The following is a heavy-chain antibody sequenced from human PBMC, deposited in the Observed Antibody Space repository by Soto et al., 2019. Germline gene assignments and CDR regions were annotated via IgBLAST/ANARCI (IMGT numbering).Heavy chain of an antibody. CDR3: ARDGRGTTVTTEPYYYGMDV. CDR1: VFTFISYG. Sequence: PGWSLRLSCASSVFTFISYGMHWVRQAPGKGLEWVAVIWYDGSNKYYADSVKGRFTISRDNSKNTLYLQMNSLRAEDTAVYYCARDGRGTTVTTEPYYYGMDVWGQGTTVTVSS. J-gene: IGHJ6*02. D-gene: IGHD4-17*01. CDR2: IWYDGSNK. V-gene: IGHV3-33*01.